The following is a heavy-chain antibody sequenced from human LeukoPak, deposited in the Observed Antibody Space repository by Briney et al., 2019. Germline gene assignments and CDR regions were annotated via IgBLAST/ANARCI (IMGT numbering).Heavy chain of an antibody. Sequence: TGGSLRLSCAASGFTFSSYAMSWVRQAPGKGLEWVSAISGSGGSTYYADSVKGRFTISRDNSKNTLYLQMNSLRAEDTAVYYCAKKRSRIGYTDVWGKGTTVTVSS. CDR2: ISGSGGST. CDR1: GFTFSSYA. V-gene: IGHV3-23*01. D-gene: IGHD2-15*01. J-gene: IGHJ6*03. CDR3: AKKRSRIGYTDV.